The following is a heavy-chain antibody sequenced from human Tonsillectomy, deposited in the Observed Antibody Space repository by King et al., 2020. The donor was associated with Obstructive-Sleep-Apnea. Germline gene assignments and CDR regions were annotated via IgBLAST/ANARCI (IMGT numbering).Heavy chain of an antibody. D-gene: IGHD3-22*01. V-gene: IGHV3-49*03. CDR1: GFTFGDYA. Sequence: VQLVESGGGLVQPGRSLRLSCTASGFTFGDYAMTWFRQAPGKGLEWVGFIRSKAYGGTTEYAASVKGRFTISRDDSKSIAYLQMNSLKTEDTAVYCCTRDRYDSSGYYTDYWGQGTLVTVSS. J-gene: IGHJ4*02. CDR3: TRDRYDSSGYYTDY. CDR2: IRSKAYGGTT.